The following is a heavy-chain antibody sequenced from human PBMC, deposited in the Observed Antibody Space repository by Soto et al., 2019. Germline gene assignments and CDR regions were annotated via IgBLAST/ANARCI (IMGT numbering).Heavy chain of an antibody. CDR3: ARYNCSATTCYSDPFDY. CDR2: ISSGSSSI. Sequence: EAQLVESGGGLVQPGGSLRLSCAASGFTFGTYGMNWVRQAPGKGLEWISYISSGSSSIYYADSVRGRVTISRDNAKNSLYLQMSSLRDEDTAVYYCARYNCSATTCYSDPFDYWGQGTLVTVSS. CDR1: GFTFGTYG. D-gene: IGHD2-15*01. V-gene: IGHV3-48*02. J-gene: IGHJ4*02.